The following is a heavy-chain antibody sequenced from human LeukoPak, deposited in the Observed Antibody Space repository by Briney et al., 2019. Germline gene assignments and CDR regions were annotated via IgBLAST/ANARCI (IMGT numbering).Heavy chain of an antibody. CDR3: TTAPTRGWPPYFDS. CDR2: ISASGAE. Sequence: GGSLRLSCAVSGLAFSDAWVSWVRQAPGKGLEWVARISASGAENYAAPVNARFTASRDDSKSTVYLHMNSLTTEDTAVYYCTTAPTRGWPPYFDSWGPGTVVTVSS. D-gene: IGHD5-24*01. J-gene: IGHJ4*02. CDR1: GLAFSDAW. V-gene: IGHV3-15*01.